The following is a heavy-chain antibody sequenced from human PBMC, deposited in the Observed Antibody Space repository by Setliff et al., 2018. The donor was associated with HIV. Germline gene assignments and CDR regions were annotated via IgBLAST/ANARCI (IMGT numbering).Heavy chain of an antibody. CDR2: IFYSGSA. CDR3: ARAAYSGTYLWEPATDL. V-gene: IGHV4-39*07. CDR1: GGAFNTSSSY. D-gene: IGHD1-26*01. J-gene: IGHJ2*01. Sequence: TLSLTCTVSGGAFNTSSSYWGWIRQPPGKGLEYIGGIFYSGSAYYSPSLKSRITISADTSKNQLSLNLSSVTAADTAVYYCARAAYSGTYLWEPATDLWGRGTLVTVSS.